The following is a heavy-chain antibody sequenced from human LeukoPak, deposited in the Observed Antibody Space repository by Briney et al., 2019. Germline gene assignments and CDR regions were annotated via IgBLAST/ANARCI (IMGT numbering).Heavy chain of an antibody. V-gene: IGHV3-53*04. D-gene: IGHD2-2*01. CDR1: GFTVSSNY. CDR3: AREHIVVVPAATTYYYYGMDV. CDR2: IYSGGST. Sequence: GGSLRLSCAASGFTVSSNYMSWVRQAPGKGLEWVSVIYSGGSTYYADSVKGRFTISRHNSKNTLHLQMNSLRAEDTAVYYCAREHIVVVPAATTYYYYGMDVWGQGTTVTVSS. J-gene: IGHJ6*02.